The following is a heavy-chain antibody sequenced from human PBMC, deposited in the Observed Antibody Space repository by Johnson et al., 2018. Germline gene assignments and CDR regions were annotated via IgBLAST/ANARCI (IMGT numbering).Heavy chain of an antibody. CDR3: TRVRWARTTFEAFDI. D-gene: IGHD1-1*01. CDR1: GFTFSSYD. J-gene: IGHJ3*02. V-gene: IGHV3-13*01. Sequence: VQLQESGGGLVQPGGSLRLACAASGFTFSSYDMHWVRPPTGKGLEWVPGIGTAGDTSYSGSVKGRFPISRENAKNSLYLQMNILSVEDTALYYCTRVRWARTTFEAFDIWGQGTMVIVSA. CDR2: IGTAGDT.